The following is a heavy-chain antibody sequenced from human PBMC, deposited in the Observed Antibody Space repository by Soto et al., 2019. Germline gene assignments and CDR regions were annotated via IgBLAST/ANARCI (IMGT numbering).Heavy chain of an antibody. Sequence: GGGLRPYCAGAGITFSSYAMRWVRQAPGKGLEWVSAISGSGGSTYYADSVKGRFTISRDNSKNTLYLQMNSLSAEDTAVYYCAKDPLVLDYWGQGTLVTVSS. CDR1: GITFSSYA. CDR2: ISGSGGST. D-gene: IGHD6-13*01. J-gene: IGHJ4*02. V-gene: IGHV3-23*01. CDR3: AKDPLVLDY.